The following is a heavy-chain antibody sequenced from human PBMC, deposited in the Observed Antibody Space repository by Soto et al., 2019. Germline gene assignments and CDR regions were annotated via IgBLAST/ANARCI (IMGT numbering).Heavy chain of an antibody. CDR1: GVSFSSGGYY. CDR2: IYYSGST. Sequence: SEPLSLTCTVSGVSFSSGGYYWRWIRQHPGKGLEWIGYIYYSGSTYYNPSLKSRVTISVDTSKNQFSLKLSSVTAADTAVYYCASGGRYDFWSGYYEALYGMDGWGQGTTV. J-gene: IGHJ6*02. CDR3: ASGGRYDFWSGYYEALYGMDG. V-gene: IGHV4-31*03. D-gene: IGHD3-3*01.